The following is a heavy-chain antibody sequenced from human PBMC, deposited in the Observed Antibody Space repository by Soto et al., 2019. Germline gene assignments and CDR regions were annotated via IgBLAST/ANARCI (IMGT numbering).Heavy chain of an antibody. CDR2: VNSDVSST. CDR1: GFTFSSYW. D-gene: IGHD1-7*01. J-gene: IGHJ3*02. CDR3: AREGNYGNHHDGFDI. Sequence: EVQLVESGGGLVQPGGSLRLSCAASGFTFSSYWMHWVRQAPGKGLVWVSRVNSDVSSTNYADSVKGRFTISNDNAKDTLYLQMNSLRAEDTAVYYCAREGNYGNHHDGFDIGGQGTMVTVSS. V-gene: IGHV3-74*01.